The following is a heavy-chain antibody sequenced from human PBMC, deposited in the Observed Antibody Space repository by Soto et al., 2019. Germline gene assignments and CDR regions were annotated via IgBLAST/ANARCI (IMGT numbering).Heavy chain of an antibody. CDR3: ARGSSSWSEDSDY. V-gene: IGHV1-69*02. CDR1: GGTFSSYT. J-gene: IGHJ4*02. Sequence: QVQMVQSGAEVKKPGSSVKVACKASGGTFSSYTIRWVRQAPGQGLEWMGRIIPILGIANYAQKFQGRVTITGDKSTSTAYMELSSLRSEDTAVYYCARGSSSWSEDSDYWGQGTLVTVSS. CDR2: IIPILGIA. D-gene: IGHD6-13*01.